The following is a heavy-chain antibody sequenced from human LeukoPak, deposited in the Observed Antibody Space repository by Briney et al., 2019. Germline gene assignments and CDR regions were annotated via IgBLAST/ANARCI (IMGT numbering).Heavy chain of an antibody. CDR1: GYTFTSYG. D-gene: IGHD3-22*01. V-gene: IGHV1-18*01. J-gene: IGHJ4*02. Sequence: ASVKVSCKASGYTFTSYGISWVRQAPGQGLEWMGWISAYNGNTNYAQKLQGRVTMTTNTSTSTAYMELRSPRSDDTAVYYCARDYDSSGYLGYWGQGTLVTVSS. CDR3: ARDYDSSGYLGY. CDR2: ISAYNGNT.